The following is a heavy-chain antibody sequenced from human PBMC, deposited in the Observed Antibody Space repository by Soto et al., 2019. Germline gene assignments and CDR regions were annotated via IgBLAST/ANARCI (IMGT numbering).Heavy chain of an antibody. J-gene: IGHJ4*02. V-gene: IGHV3-23*01. CDR3: ANERSEQYQLLWRVYYFDY. CDR1: GFTFSSYA. D-gene: IGHD2-2*01. CDR2: ISGSGGST. Sequence: PGGSLRLSCAASGFTFSSYAMSWVRQAPGKGLEWVSAISGSGGSTYYADSVKGRFTISRDNSKNTLYLQMNSLRAEDTAVYYCANERSEQYQLLWRVYYFDYWGQGTLVTVSS.